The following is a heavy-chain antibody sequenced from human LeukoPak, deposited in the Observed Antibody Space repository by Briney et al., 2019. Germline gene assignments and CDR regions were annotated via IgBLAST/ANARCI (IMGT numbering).Heavy chain of an antibody. CDR1: GGSFSSSSYY. Sequence: SQTLSLTCTVSGGSFSSSSYYWSWIRQPAGKGLEWIGRIYTSGSTNYNPSLKSRLTMSVDTSKNQFSLKMSSVTATDTAVYYCARGRKAPHYWGQGTLVTVSS. J-gene: IGHJ4*02. CDR2: IYTSGST. V-gene: IGHV4-61*02. CDR3: ARGRKAPHY.